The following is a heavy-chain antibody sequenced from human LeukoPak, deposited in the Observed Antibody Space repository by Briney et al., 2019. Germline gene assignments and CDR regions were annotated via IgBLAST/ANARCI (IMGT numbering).Heavy chain of an antibody. V-gene: IGHV3-11*01. CDR3: ASSRIFGNAMDV. CDR1: GFTFSDYY. D-gene: IGHD3-3*01. J-gene: IGHJ6*02. Sequence: GGSLRLSCAASGFTFSDYYMSWIRQAPGKGLEWVSYISSSGSTIYYADSVKGRFTISRDNPKNRVDLQVNSLRAEDTAVYYCASSRIFGNAMDVWGQGTTVTVSS. CDR2: ISSSGSTI.